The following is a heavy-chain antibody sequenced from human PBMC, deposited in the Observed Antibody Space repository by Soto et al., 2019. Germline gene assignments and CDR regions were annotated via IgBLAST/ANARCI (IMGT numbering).Heavy chain of an antibody. J-gene: IGHJ4*02. V-gene: IGHV1-2*02. D-gene: IGHD5-12*01. Sequence: GASVKVSCKASGYTFTGYYMHWVRQAPGQGLEWMGWINPNSGGTSYAQKFQGRVTMTRDTSISTAYMELSRLRSDDTAVYYCASPSGYDTYYFDYWGQGTLVTVSS. CDR1: GYTFTGYY. CDR2: INPNSGGT. CDR3: ASPSGYDTYYFDY.